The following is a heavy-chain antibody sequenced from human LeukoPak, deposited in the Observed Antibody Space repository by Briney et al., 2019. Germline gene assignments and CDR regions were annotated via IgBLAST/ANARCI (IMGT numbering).Heavy chain of an antibody. CDR3: AKDIGDYLTTDV. V-gene: IGHV3-43*02. Sequence: GGSLRLSCAASGFTFDDYAMRWVRQAPGKGLEWVSLISGDGGSTYYADSVKGRFTISRDNSKNSLYLQMNSLRTEDTALYYCAKDIGDYLTTDVWGKGTTVTVSS. CDR1: GFTFDDYA. D-gene: IGHD4-17*01. CDR2: ISGDGGST. J-gene: IGHJ6*04.